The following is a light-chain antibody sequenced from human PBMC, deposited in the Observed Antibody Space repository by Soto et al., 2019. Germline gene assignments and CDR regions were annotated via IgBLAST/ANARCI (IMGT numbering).Light chain of an antibody. J-gene: IGKJ2*01. CDR3: QQRGYT. Sequence: EIVLTQSPATLSLSPGERATLSCRASQSVSSFLAWYQQKPGQAPRLLIYDTSSRTTGIPARVSGSGYGTDFTLTSSSLEPADFAVYYCQQRGYTFGQGTKLEIK. CDR2: DTS. V-gene: IGKV3-11*01. CDR1: QSVSSF.